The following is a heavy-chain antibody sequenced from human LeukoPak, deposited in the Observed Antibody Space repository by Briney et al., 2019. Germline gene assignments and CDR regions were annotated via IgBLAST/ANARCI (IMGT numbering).Heavy chain of an antibody. Sequence: GASVKVSCKASGYTFTIYGISWVRQAPGQGLEWMGWISAYNGNTNYAQKLQGRVTMTTDTSTSTAYMELRSLRSDDTAVYYCARGSAMVRGVPQGGGPAFDIWGQGTMVTVSS. V-gene: IGHV1-18*01. CDR3: ARGSAMVRGVPQGGGPAFDI. CDR2: ISAYNGNT. J-gene: IGHJ3*02. D-gene: IGHD3-10*01. CDR1: GYTFTIYG.